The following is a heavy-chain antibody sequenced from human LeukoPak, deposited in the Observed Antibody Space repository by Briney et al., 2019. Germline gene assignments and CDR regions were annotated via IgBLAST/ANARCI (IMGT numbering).Heavy chain of an antibody. CDR3: ATDRGHAFDI. Sequence: GGSLRLSCAASGFTFISYDMHWVRQPTGKGLEWVSRIYSDGSGTTYAESVKGRFTISRDNAKNTLFLQMNSLTAEDTAVYYCATDRGHAFDIWGQGTMVTVS. CDR2: IYSDGSGT. D-gene: IGHD3-10*01. CDR1: GFTFISYD. J-gene: IGHJ3*02. V-gene: IGHV3-74*01.